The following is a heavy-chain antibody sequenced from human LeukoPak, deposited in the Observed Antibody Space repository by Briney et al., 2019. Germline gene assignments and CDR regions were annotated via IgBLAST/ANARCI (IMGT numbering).Heavy chain of an antibody. CDR2: ISYDGSNK. Sequence: GGSLRPSCAASGFTFSSYAMHWVRQAPGKGLEWVAVISYDGSNKYYADSVKGRFTISRDNSKNTLYLQMNSLRAEDTAVYYCARDNVYYGSGTYYYFDYWGQGTLVTVSS. CDR3: ARDNVYYGSGTYYYFDY. J-gene: IGHJ4*02. V-gene: IGHV3-30*04. CDR1: GFTFSSYA. D-gene: IGHD3-10*01.